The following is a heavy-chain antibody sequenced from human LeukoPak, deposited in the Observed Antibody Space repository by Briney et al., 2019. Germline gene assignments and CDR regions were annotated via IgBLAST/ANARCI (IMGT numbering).Heavy chain of an antibody. CDR3: ARDYCSSTSCYFDY. D-gene: IGHD2-2*01. Sequence: ASVKVSCKASGYTFTSYAMHWVRQAPGQRLEWMGWINPGNGNTKYSQKFQGRVTITRDTSASTAYMELSSLRSEDTAVYYCARDYCSSTSCYFDYWGQGTLVTVSS. CDR2: INPGNGNT. CDR1: GYTFTSYA. J-gene: IGHJ4*02. V-gene: IGHV1-3*01.